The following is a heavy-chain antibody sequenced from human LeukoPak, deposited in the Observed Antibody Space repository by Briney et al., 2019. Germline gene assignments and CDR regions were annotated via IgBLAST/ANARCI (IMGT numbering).Heavy chain of an antibody. CDR1: AFIFSGHW. Sequence: GGSLRLSCEGPAFIFSGHWMNWVRQTPGKGLEWVASIKEDGSERQYVDSVKGRFSISRDNTKGSLFLQLNSLRAEDTAVYYCARDRELRYFDWLPAFDYWGQGTLVTVSS. J-gene: IGHJ4*02. CDR2: IKEDGSER. D-gene: IGHD3-9*01. V-gene: IGHV3-7*03. CDR3: ARDRELRYFDWLPAFDY.